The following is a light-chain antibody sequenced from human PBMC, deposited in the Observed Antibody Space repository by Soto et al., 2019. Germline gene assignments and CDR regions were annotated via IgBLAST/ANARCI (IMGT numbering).Light chain of an antibody. V-gene: IGLV1-40*01. J-gene: IGLJ1*01. CDR3: QSYDSSLSGFYV. CDR1: SSNIGANYD. CDR2: GNT. Sequence: QPVLTQPPSVSGAPGQRVTISCTGSSSNIGANYDVQWYQHLPGTAPKLLMYGNTNRPSGVPDRFSGSKSGTSASLAISGLQAEDEADYYCQSYDSSLSGFYVFGTGTKVTVL.